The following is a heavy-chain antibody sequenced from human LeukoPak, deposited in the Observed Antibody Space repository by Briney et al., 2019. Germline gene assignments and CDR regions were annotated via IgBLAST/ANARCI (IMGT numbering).Heavy chain of an antibody. CDR1: GGSFSGYY. CDR3: ARAPSSGYYYYYYYYMDV. V-gene: IGHV4-34*01. CDR2: INHSGST. D-gene: IGHD3-22*01. Sequence: SGTLSLTCAVYGGSFSGYYWSWIRQPPGKGLEWIGEINHSGSTNYNPSLKSRVTISVDTSKNQFSLKLSSVTAADTAVYYCARAPSSGYYYYYYYYMDVWGKGTTVTVSS. J-gene: IGHJ6*03.